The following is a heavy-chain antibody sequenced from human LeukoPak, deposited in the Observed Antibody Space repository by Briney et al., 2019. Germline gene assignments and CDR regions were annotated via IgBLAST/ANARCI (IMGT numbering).Heavy chain of an antibody. V-gene: IGHV1-69*13. D-gene: IGHD2-2*01. J-gene: IGHJ5*02. CDR2: IIPIFGTA. CDR3: ARGGIVVVPGKNWFDP. Sequence: SVKVSCKASGGTFSSYAISWVRQAPGQGLEWMGGIIPIFGTANYAQKFQGRVTITADESTSTAYMELSSLRSEDTAVYYCARGGIVVVPGKNWFDPWGQGTLVTVSS. CDR1: GGTFSSYA.